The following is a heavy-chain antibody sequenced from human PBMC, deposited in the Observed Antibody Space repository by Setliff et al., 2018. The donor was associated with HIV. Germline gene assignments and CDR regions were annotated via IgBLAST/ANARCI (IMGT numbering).Heavy chain of an antibody. V-gene: IGHV4-4*07. CDR3: ARISNGFEPNAFDT. D-gene: IGHD3-22*01. J-gene: IGHJ3*02. CDR2: IYISGST. Sequence: SETLSLTCTVSGGSITSYYWSWIRQPAGKGLEWFGRIYISGSTNYNPSFESRVTMSVDTSKKQLSLKLSSVTAVDTAVYFCARISNGFEPNAFDTWGLGTMVTVSS. CDR1: GGSITSYY.